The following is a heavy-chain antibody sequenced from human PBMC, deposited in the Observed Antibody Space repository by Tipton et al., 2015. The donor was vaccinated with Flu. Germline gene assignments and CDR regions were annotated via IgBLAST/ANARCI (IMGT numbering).Heavy chain of an antibody. Sequence: TLSLTCTVSGGSISSYYWSWIRQPPGKGLEWIGYIYYSGSTNYNPSLKSRVTISVDTSKNQFSLKLSSVTAADTAVYYCARDEEKGFDYWGQGTLVTVSS. V-gene: IGHV4-59*01. J-gene: IGHJ4*02. CDR3: ARDEEKGFDY. CDR2: IYYSGST. CDR1: GGSISSYY.